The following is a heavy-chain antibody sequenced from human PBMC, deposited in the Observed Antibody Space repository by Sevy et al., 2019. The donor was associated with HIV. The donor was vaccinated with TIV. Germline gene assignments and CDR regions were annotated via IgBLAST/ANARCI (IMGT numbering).Heavy chain of an antibody. CDR3: ARDVVVRGVFPTYYYHYYMDV. Sequence: SETLSLTCTVSGASITNYYWSWIRQPAGKGLEWIGRINTRGDTHYNPSLKSRVTMSLDTSQKHFSLKMTYVIAADTAMYYCARDVVVRGVFPTYYYHYYMDVWGKGTTVTVSS. V-gene: IGHV4-4*07. D-gene: IGHD3-10*01. CDR2: INTRGDT. J-gene: IGHJ6*03. CDR1: GASITNYY.